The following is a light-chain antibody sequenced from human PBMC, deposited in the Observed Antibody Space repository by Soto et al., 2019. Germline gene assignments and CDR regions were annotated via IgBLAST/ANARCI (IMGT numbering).Light chain of an antibody. CDR3: QQYKNWPRT. J-gene: IGKJ1*01. Sequence: EIVLTHSPGTLSLSPGERATLSCRACQSVSSNLAWYQQKLGQAPRLLIYGASTRATGISARFSGSGSGTEFTLTISSLQSEDFAIYYCQQYKNWPRTFGQGTKVDIK. CDR2: GAS. V-gene: IGKV3-15*01. CDR1: QSVSSN.